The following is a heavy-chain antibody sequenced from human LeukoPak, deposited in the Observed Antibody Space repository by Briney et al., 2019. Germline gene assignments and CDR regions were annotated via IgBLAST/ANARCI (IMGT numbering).Heavy chain of an antibody. CDR1: VDSIRITNHY. J-gene: IGHJ4*02. CDR3: AGPISSSFRSFVS. Sequence: SESLSLSRTVSVDSIRITNHYRGWIRPPPGRGLGWMGTIYYVGNTYYTPPLKSRVTMSVEATKHKSSLKLNSVTAADTAVYSFAGPISSSFRSFVSWGAGTMVTVSS. CDR2: IYYVGNT. V-gene: IGHV4-39*01. D-gene: IGHD6-6*01.